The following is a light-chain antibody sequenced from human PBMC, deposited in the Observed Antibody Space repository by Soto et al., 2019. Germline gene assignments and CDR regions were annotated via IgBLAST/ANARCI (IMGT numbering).Light chain of an antibody. CDR1: SSDVGGYDY. CDR2: DVN. CDR3: SSYAGSTTPVV. V-gene: IGLV2-14*03. J-gene: IGLJ2*01. Sequence: QSVLTQPASMSGSPGQSITISCTGTSSDVGGYDYVSWYQQYPGRAPKLMIYDVNHRPSGVSSRFSGSKSGNTASLTISGLRAEDEAHYYCSSYAGSTTPVVFGGGTKVTVL.